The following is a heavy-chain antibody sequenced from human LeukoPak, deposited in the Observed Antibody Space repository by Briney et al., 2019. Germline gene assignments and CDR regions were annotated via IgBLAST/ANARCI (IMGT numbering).Heavy chain of an antibody. V-gene: IGHV3-30*02. D-gene: IGHD5-24*01. Sequence: PGGSLRLSCAPSGFTFSSYGMHWVRQAPGKGLEWVAFIRYDGSNKYYADSVKGRFSISRDNSKNTLYLQMNSLRAEDTAVYYCAKSGYNRFDCWGQGTLVTVSS. CDR1: GFTFSSYG. CDR3: AKSGYNRFDC. CDR2: IRYDGSNK. J-gene: IGHJ4*02.